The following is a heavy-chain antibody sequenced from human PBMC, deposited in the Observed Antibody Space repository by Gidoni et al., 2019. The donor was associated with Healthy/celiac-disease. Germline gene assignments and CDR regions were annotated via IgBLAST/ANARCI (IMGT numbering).Heavy chain of an antibody. V-gene: IGHV4-39*01. CDR3: ASPGTTGTTEAFDI. J-gene: IGHJ3*02. Sequence: RQLQESLPGLVKPPATLSLTATATGGPTSNRSCYWGWIRQHPGKGLEWIGSIYYSGSTYYNPSLKSRITISVDTSKNQFSLKLSSVTDADTAVYYCASPGTTGTTEAFDIWGQGTMVTVSS. CDR2: IYYSGST. CDR1: GGPTSNRSCY. D-gene: IGHD1-1*01.